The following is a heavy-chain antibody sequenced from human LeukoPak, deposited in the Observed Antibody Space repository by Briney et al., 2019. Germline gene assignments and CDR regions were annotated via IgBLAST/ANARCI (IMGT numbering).Heavy chain of an antibody. CDR3: ARELYDSSGPADY. D-gene: IGHD3-22*01. V-gene: IGHV1-46*01. CDR2: INPSGGST. CDR1: GYTFTSYY. Sequence: GASVKVSCKASGYTFTSYYIHWVRQAPGQGLEWMGIINPSGGSTTYAQKFQGRVTMTRDMSTSTVYMELSSLRSEDTALYYCARELYDSSGPADYWGQGTLVTVSS. J-gene: IGHJ4*02.